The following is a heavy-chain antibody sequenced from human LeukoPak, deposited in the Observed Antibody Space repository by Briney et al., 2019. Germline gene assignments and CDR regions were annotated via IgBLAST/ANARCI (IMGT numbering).Heavy chain of an antibody. V-gene: IGHV7-4-1*02. CDR2: INTNTGNP. CDR1: GYTFTSYA. CDR3: ARDRYSYGYRPYAFDI. D-gene: IGHD5-18*01. Sequence: ASVKVSCKASGYTFTSYAMNWVRQAPGQGLEWMGWINTNTGNPTYAQGFTGRFVFSLDTSVSTAYLQISSLTAEDTAVYYCARDRYSYGYRPYAFDIWGQGTMVTVSS. J-gene: IGHJ3*02.